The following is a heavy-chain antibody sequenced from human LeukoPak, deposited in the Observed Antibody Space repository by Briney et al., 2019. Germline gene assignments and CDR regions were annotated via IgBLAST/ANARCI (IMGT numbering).Heavy chain of an antibody. J-gene: IGHJ4*02. CDR1: GFTFSSYS. V-gene: IGHV3-21*01. CDR2: ITSSSSYI. D-gene: IGHD3-10*01. CDR3: ARVCISGSYSLFDY. Sequence: GGSLRLSCTASGFTFSSYSMNWVRQAPGKGLEWVSFITSSSSYIYYADSVKGRFTISRDNAKNSLYPQMNSLRAEDTAVYYRARVCISGSYSLFDYWGQGTLVTVSS.